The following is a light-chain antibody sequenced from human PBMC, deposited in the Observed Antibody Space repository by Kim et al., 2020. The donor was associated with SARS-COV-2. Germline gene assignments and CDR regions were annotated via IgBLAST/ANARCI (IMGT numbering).Light chain of an antibody. CDR2: GAS. V-gene: IGKV3-15*01. J-gene: IGKJ3*01. CDR1: QSVNSN. Sequence: EIVMTQSPATLSMSPGERATLSCRASQSVNSNLAWYQQKPGQAPRLLISGASTRATGIPARFSGSGSGTEFTLTISSLQSEDFAVYYCQQYNNWPFTFGPGTKVDI. CDR3: QQYNNWPFT.